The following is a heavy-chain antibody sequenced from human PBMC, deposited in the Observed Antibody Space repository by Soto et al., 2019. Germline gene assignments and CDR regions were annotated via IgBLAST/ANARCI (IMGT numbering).Heavy chain of an antibody. Sequence: GESLKISCQGSGYSFTSYWIGWVRQMPGKGLEWMGIIYPGDSDTRYSPSFQGQVTISADKSISTAYLQWSSLKASDTAMYYCARLLQQTTRWREKKGAYANWVDPWGQGTRVTVSS. J-gene: IGHJ5*02. V-gene: IGHV5-51*01. CDR2: IYPGDSDT. CDR1: GYSFTSYW. D-gene: IGHD5-12*01. CDR3: ARLLQQTTRWREKKGAYANWVDP.